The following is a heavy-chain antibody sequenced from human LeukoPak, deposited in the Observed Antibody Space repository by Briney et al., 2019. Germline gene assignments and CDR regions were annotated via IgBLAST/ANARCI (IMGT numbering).Heavy chain of an antibody. CDR3: ATATYCSSTSCYTGVGLGY. J-gene: IGHJ4*02. CDR1: GYTLTELS. V-gene: IGHV1-24*01. D-gene: IGHD2-2*02. CDR2: FDPEDGET. Sequence: ASVKVSCKASGYTLTELSMHWVRQAPGKGLEWMGGFDPEDGETIYAQKFQGRVTMTEDTSTDTAYMELSSLRSEDTAVYYCATATYCSSTSCYTGVGLGYWGQGTLVTVSS.